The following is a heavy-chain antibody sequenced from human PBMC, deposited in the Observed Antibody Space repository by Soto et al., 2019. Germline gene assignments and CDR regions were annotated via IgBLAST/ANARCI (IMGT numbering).Heavy chain of an antibody. CDR3: ARDYSNYYYYYGMDV. J-gene: IGHJ6*02. CDR1: GGSISSSSYY. D-gene: IGHD4-4*01. Sequence: PSETLSLTCTVSGGSISSSSYYWGGIRQPPGKGLEWIGSIYYSGSTYYNPSLKSRVTISVDTSKNQFSLKLSSVTAADTAVYYCARDYSNYYYYYGMDVWGQGTTVTVSS. V-gene: IGHV4-39*01. CDR2: IYYSGST.